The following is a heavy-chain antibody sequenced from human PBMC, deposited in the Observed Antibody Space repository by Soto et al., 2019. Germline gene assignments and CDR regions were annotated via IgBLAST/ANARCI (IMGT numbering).Heavy chain of an antibody. CDR3: ASVRYDASGYFDY. Sequence: SVKVSCKGSGNTFSYVYLHWVRQAPGQALEWREWITPFNGNTKYVQKFQDRVTFTGDTSLNTAYMELSSLRSHDTAMFYCASVRYDASGYFDYWGQGTLVTVS. V-gene: IGHV1-45*02. CDR1: GNTFSYVY. J-gene: IGHJ4*02. CDR2: ITPFNGNT. D-gene: IGHD3-22*01.